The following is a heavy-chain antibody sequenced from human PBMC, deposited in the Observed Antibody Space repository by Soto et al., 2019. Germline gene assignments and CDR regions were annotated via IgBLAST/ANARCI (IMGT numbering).Heavy chain of an antibody. CDR2: VHYSGSV. V-gene: IGHV4-30-4*01. D-gene: IGHD3-10*01. J-gene: IGHJ6*02. CDR1: GGSISFDHYH. CDR3: ARNWFGESTPSRALDV. Sequence: PSETLSLTCTVSGGSISFDHYHWTWIRQPPGKGLEWIGYVHYSGSVLYNPSLQSRVSISVDTSKNQFSLKLSSVTAADTAVYYCARNWFGESTPSRALDVWGQGTTVTVSS.